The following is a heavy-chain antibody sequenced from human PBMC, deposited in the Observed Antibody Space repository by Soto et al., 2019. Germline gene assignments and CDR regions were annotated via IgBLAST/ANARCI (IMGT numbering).Heavy chain of an antibody. D-gene: IGHD3-9*01. CDR1: GGSFSGYY. CDR3: ARGLSDYDILTGYYCFDY. J-gene: IGHJ4*02. V-gene: IGHV4-34*01. CDR2: INHSGST. Sequence: QVQLQQWGAGLLKPSETLSLTCAVYGGSFSGYYWSWIRQPPGKGLEWIGEINHSGSTNYNPSLKSRVTISVDTSKNQFSLKLSSVTAADTAVYYCARGLSDYDILTGYYCFDYWVQGTLVTVSS.